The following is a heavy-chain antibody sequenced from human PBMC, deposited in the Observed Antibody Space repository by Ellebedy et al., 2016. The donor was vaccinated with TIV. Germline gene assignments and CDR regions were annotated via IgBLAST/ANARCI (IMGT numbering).Heavy chain of an antibody. CDR2: IKPDGGEQ. CDR1: GFSFSTYW. J-gene: IGHJ4*02. CDR3: ARDSASHLRFSYNDY. Sequence: GGSLRLXCKASGFSFSTYWMGWVRQAPGKGLEWVAHIKPDGGEQYYLDSVKGRFTISRDNAKNTLFLQMNSLRVEHTAVYYCARDSASHLRFSYNDYWGRGTLITVSS. V-gene: IGHV3-7*01. D-gene: IGHD5-24*01.